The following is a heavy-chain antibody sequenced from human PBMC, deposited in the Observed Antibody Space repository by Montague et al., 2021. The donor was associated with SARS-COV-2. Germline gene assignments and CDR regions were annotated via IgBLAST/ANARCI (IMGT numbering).Heavy chain of an antibody. J-gene: IGHJ4*02. CDR1: GGSVSSDTHN. D-gene: IGHD4/OR15-4a*01. CDR2: IFYKGNT. Sequence: SETLSLTCTVSGGSVSSDTHNWAWIRQPPGKGLEWIASIFYKGNTYYNPSLNSRIAISVDTSKNQFSLRLDSVTAADTAIYYCATLTQSNGDFWGQGALVTVS. CDR3: ATLTQSNGDF. V-gene: IGHV4-39*01.